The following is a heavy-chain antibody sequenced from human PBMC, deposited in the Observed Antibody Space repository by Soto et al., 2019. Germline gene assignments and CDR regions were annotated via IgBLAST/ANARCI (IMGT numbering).Heavy chain of an antibody. CDR3: AREDGYCTTTYCSNWFAP. J-gene: IGHJ5*02. V-gene: IGHV1-18*04. Sequence: ASVKATWKASGYGCTTYPITWARQAPGRGLEWMGSSSTNSDYRNYAEKFQGRVTMTTDASTTTAYMELRSLTSDDTAVYFCAREDGYCTTTYCSNWFAPWGQGSQVTVSS. CDR2: SSTNSDYR. D-gene: IGHD2-8*01. CDR1: GYGCTTYP.